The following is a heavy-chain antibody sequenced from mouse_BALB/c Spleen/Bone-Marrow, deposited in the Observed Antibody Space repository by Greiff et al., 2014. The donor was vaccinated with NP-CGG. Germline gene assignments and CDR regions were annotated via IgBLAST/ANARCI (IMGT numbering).Heavy chain of an antibody. Sequence: EVQLQQSGTDLVKPGAPVKLSCTASGFNIKDTYMHWVKQRPEQGLDWIGRIDPASGNIQYDPKFQGRAAITADTSSNTAYLQLSSLTSEDTAVYYCASLTGTFDYWGQGTPLTVSS. V-gene: IGHV14-3*02. J-gene: IGHJ2*01. CDR1: GFNIKDTY. CDR2: IDPASGNI. CDR3: ASLTGTFDY. D-gene: IGHD4-1*01.